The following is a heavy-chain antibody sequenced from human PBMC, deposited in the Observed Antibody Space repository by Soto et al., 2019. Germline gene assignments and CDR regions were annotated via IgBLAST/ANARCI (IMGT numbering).Heavy chain of an antibody. V-gene: IGHV1-69*12. CDR1: GGIFASYV. CDR2: IIPMFGRP. CDR3: ARDLGSGYDPGDY. Sequence: QVQLVQSGAEVKKPGSSVKVSCKASGGIFASYVFNWVRQAPGQGLEWMGGIIPMFGRPNYAQKFQGRVTITADESTSTAYMELSSLRSEDTAVFYCARDLGSGYDPGDYWGQGTLVTVSS. J-gene: IGHJ4*02. D-gene: IGHD5-12*01.